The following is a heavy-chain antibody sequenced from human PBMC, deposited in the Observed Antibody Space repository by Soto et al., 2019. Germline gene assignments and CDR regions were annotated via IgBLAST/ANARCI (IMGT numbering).Heavy chain of an antibody. D-gene: IGHD5-18*01. CDR3: ARDQAMATPTSYGMDV. V-gene: IGHV1-69*12. CDR1: GGTFSSYA. CDR2: IIPIFGTA. J-gene: IGHJ6*02. Sequence: QVQLVQSGAEVKKPGSSVKVSCKASGGTFSSYAISWVRQAPGQGLEWMGGIIPIFGTANYAQKFQGRVQITADAATRTAYMERSSLRSEDPAVYYCARDQAMATPTSYGMDVWGQGPTVTVSS.